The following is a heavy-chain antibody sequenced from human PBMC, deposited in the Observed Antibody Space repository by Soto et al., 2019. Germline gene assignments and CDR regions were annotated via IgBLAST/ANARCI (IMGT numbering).Heavy chain of an antibody. CDR3: VRRTFGALTHFDF. Sequence: PGDSLKISGKAIGYTFTNYWIGWVRQTPGKGLEWMWIIFPGDSDTRYNPSFEGQVTVSADESISTAYLQWNTLKASDTAMYYCVRRTFGALTHFDFCGQGPLFTV. V-gene: IGHV5-51*01. CDR2: IFPGDSDT. D-gene: IGHD3-16*01. CDR1: GYTFTNYW. J-gene: IGHJ4*02.